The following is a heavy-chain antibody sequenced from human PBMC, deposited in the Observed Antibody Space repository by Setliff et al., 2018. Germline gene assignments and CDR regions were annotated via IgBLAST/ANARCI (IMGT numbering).Heavy chain of an antibody. Sequence: PGGSLRLSCAASGFDFKTHWMDWARQAPGKGLEWVANIKEDGSQRNYVDSVKGRFTISRDNAKTTLYLQMNSLRAEDTAVYYCARAGGYCSSTSCYEEDMPGVGVFDYWGQGTLVTVSS. D-gene: IGHD2-2*01. CDR3: ARAGGYCSSTSCYEEDMPGVGVFDY. V-gene: IGHV3-7*01. CDR2: IKEDGSQR. J-gene: IGHJ4*02. CDR1: GFDFKTHW.